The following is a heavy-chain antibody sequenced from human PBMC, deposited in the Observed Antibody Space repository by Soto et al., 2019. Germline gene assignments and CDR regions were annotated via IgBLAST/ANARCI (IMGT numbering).Heavy chain of an antibody. CDR2: ISGSGGST. D-gene: IGHD4-17*01. Sequence: GGSLRLSCAASGFTFSSYAMSWVRQAPGKGLEWVSAISGSGGSTYYADSVKGRFTISRDNSKNTLYLQMNSLRAEDTAVYYCAKDTTVTLYVFSSVDYFDYWGQGTLVTVSS. CDR3: AKDTTVTLYVFSSVDYFDY. V-gene: IGHV3-23*01. CDR1: GFTFSSYA. J-gene: IGHJ4*02.